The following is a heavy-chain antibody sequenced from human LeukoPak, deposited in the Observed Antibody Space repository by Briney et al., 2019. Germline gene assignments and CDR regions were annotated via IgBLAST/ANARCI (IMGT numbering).Heavy chain of an antibody. Sequence: GRSLRLSCAASGFTFSSEGMHWVRQAPGKGLEWVAVIWYDGSNKYYADSVKGRFTISRDNSKNTLYLQMNSLRAEDTAVYYCAKGHSYYYDSSGEPYFDYWGQGTLVTVSS. CDR2: IWYDGSNK. CDR3: AKGHSYYYDSSGEPYFDY. D-gene: IGHD3-22*01. V-gene: IGHV3-33*06. J-gene: IGHJ4*02. CDR1: GFTFSSEG.